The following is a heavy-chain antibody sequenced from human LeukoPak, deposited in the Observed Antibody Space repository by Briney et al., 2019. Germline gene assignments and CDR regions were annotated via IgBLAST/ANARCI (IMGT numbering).Heavy chain of an antibody. D-gene: IGHD6-19*01. CDR1: GFTFSSYA. V-gene: IGHV3-23*01. J-gene: IGHJ4*02. CDR3: ARDSQQWLPTSPFDY. CDR2: ISGSGDST. Sequence: GGSLRLSCAASGFTFSSYAMNWVRQAPGKGLEWVSIISGSGDSTYYADSVKGRFTISRDNSKNTLYLQMNSLRAEDTAVYYCARDSQQWLPTSPFDYWGQGTLVTVSS.